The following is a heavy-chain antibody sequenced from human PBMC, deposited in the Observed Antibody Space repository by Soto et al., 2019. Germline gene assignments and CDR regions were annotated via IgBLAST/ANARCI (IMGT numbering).Heavy chain of an antibody. D-gene: IGHD6-13*01. Sequence: EVQLVESGGGLVQPGRSLRLSCAASGFTFDDYAMHWVRQAPGKGLEWVSGISWNSGSIGYADSVKGRFTISRDNAKNSLYLQMNSLRAEDTALYYCAKERHSSSWYAYYGMDVWGQGTTVTVSS. CDR2: ISWNSGSI. CDR1: GFTFDDYA. CDR3: AKERHSSSWYAYYGMDV. J-gene: IGHJ6*02. V-gene: IGHV3-9*01.